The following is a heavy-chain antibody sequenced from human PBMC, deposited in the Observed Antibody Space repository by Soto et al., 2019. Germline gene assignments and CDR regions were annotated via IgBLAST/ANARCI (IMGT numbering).Heavy chain of an antibody. CDR3: ARGAFYYDGSAYYSN. V-gene: IGHV3-21*01. D-gene: IGHD3-22*01. Sequence: EVQLVESGGGLVKPGGSLRLSCAASGFTFSSYSMNWVRQAPGKGLEWVSSISSSSSYIYYADSVKGRFTISRDNAKNSLDLQMNSLRAEDTAVYYCARGAFYYDGSAYYSNWGQGTLVTVSS. CDR1: GFTFSSYS. J-gene: IGHJ4*02. CDR2: ISSSSSYI.